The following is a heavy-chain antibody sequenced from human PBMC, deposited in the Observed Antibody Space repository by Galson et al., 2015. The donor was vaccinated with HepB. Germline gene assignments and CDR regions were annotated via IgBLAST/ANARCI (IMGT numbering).Heavy chain of an antibody. CDR3: ARVVAAACTCHY. Sequence: SVKVSCKASGYTFTGYYMHWVRQAPGQGLEWMGWINPNSGGTNYAQKFQGRVTMTRDTSISTAYMELSRLRSDDTAVYCCARVVAAACTCHYWGQGTLVTVSS. V-gene: IGHV1-2*02. CDR2: INPNSGGT. J-gene: IGHJ4*02. CDR1: GYTFTGYY. D-gene: IGHD6-13*01.